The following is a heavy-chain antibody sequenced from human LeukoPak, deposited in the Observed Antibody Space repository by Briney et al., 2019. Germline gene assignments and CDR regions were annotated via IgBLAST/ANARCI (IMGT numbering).Heavy chain of an antibody. D-gene: IGHD3-10*01. CDR2: INPNSGGT. CDR3: ARLWFGESSKNFFDY. J-gene: IGHJ4*02. Sequence: ASVKVSCKASGCTFTGYYMRWVRQAPGQGLEWMGWINPNSGGTNYAQKFQGRVTMTRDTSISTAYMELSRLRSDDTAVYYCARLWFGESSKNFFDYWGQGTLVTVSS. CDR1: GCTFTGYY. V-gene: IGHV1-2*02.